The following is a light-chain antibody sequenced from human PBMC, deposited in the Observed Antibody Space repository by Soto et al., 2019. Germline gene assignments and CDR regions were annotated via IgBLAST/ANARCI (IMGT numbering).Light chain of an antibody. CDR3: QQRSNWPLT. CDR1: QTVSSF. CDR2: DSS. V-gene: IGKV3-11*01. J-gene: IGKJ4*01. Sequence: VLTQSPATLSLSPGERATLSCRASQTVSSFLAWYQPKPGQAPRLLIHDSSDRATGIPARFSGSGSGTDFTLTISSLEPEDVAVYYCQQRSNWPLTCGGGTKVDIK.